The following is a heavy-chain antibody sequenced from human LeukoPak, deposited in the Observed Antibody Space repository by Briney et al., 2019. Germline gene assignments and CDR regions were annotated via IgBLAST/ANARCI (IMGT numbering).Heavy chain of an antibody. V-gene: IGHV4-39*01. CDR2: IYYSGST. CDR3: ARGSSSSTEIDY. Sequence: SETLSLTCTVSGGSISSSSYYWGWIRQPPGKGLEWIGSIYYSGSTYYNPSLKSRVTISVDTSKNQFSLKLSSVTAADTAVYYCARGSSSSTEIDYWGQGTLVTVSS. CDR1: GGSISSSSYY. J-gene: IGHJ4*02. D-gene: IGHD6-6*01.